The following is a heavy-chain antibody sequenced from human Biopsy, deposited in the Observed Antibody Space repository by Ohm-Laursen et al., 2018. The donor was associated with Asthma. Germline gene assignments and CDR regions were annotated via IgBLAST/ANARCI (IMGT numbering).Heavy chain of an antibody. J-gene: IGHJ6*02. CDR1: GYTFNSAG. Sequence: ASVKVSCKTSGYTFNSAGITWVRQAPGQGLEWMGWISVYNGNTKVAQKLRDRVTMITDTSTSTAYMELRSLRSDDTAVYFCARAVDYSHYYGIDVWGQGTTITVS. CDR3: ARAVDYSHYYGIDV. CDR2: ISVYNGNT. V-gene: IGHV1-18*01. D-gene: IGHD3-10*01.